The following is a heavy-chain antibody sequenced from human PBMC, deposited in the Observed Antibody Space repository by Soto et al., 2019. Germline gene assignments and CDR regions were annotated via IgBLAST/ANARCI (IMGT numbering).Heavy chain of an antibody. CDR1: GFTFRSYS. D-gene: IGHD7-27*01. Sequence: GGSLRLSCAASGFTFRSYSMNWVRQAPGKGLEWVSSISSSSSYIYYADSVKGRFTISRDNPKNLLYLQMNSLRAEDTAVYYCASRPGVDIWGQGTMVTVSS. CDR3: ASRPGVDI. CDR2: ISSSSSYI. J-gene: IGHJ3*02. V-gene: IGHV3-21*01.